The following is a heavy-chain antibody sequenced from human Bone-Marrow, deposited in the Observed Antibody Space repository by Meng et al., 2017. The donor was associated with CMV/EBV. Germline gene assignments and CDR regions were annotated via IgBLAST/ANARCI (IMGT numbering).Heavy chain of an antibody. D-gene: IGHD2-15*01. CDR3: AKTIVVVNTLYYFDY. Sequence: GGSLRLSCAASGFTFSSYAMSWVRQAPGKGLEWVSVIYSGGSSTYYADSVKGRFTISRDNSKNTLYLQMNSLRAEDTAVYYCAKTIVVVNTLYYFDYWGQGTLVPVSS. CDR2: IYSGGSST. V-gene: IGHV3-23*03. J-gene: IGHJ4*02. CDR1: GFTFSSYA.